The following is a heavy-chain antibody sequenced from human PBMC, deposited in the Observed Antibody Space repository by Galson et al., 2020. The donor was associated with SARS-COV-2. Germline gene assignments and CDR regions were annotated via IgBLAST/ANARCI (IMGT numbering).Heavy chain of an antibody. CDR2: ISSSGTTI. CDR1: GFSFSDYY. D-gene: IGHD1-26*01. CDR3: AGEWLLGAWY. J-gene: IGHJ4*02. V-gene: IGHV3-11*01. Sequence: GGSLRLSCAASGFSFSDYYMSWIRQAPGKGLEWVSYISSSGTTIYYADSVKGRFTISRDNAKNSLYLQMNSLRAEDTAVYYCAGEWLLGAWYWGQGTLVTVSS.